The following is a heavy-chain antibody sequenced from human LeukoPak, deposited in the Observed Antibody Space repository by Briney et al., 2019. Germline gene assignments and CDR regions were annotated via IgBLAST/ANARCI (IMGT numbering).Heavy chain of an antibody. V-gene: IGHV3-15*01. CDR1: GFTFSSYS. D-gene: IGHD1-7*01. CDR2: IKSKTDGGTT. Sequence: GGSLRLSCAASGFTFSSYSMNWVRQAPGKGLEWVGRIKSKTDGGTTDYAAPVKGRFTISRDDSKNTLYLQMNSLKTEDTAVYYCTTNLTTPKLELLDYWGQGTLVTVSS. CDR3: TTNLTTPKLELLDY. J-gene: IGHJ4*02.